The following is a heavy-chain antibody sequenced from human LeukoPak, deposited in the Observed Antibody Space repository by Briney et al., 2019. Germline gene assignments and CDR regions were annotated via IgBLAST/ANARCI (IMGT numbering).Heavy chain of an antibody. Sequence: GGSLRLSCAASGFTFRTYGMNWVRQAPGKGPEWLSYISSGSDAIHYRDSVRGRFTISRDNAKNSLYLQMNSLRDEDTAVYYCARAMRSGYDHWGQGTLVTVSS. CDR3: ARAMRSGYDH. V-gene: IGHV3-48*02. J-gene: IGHJ4*02. CDR1: GFTFRTYG. D-gene: IGHD5-12*01. CDR2: ISSGSDAI.